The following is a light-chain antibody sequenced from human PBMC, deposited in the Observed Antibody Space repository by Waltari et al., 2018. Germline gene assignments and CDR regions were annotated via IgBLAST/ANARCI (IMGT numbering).Light chain of an antibody. Sequence: QLVLTQSPSASASLGASVKLTCTLSSGHSSNVIAWLQQQPEKGPRYLMKVNSDGSHSKGDELPDRFSGSSSGAERYPTISSLQSEDEADYYCQTGGHGTWVFGGGTKLTVL. CDR3: QTGGHGTWV. J-gene: IGLJ3*02. CDR2: VNSDGSH. CDR1: SGHSSNV. V-gene: IGLV4-69*01.